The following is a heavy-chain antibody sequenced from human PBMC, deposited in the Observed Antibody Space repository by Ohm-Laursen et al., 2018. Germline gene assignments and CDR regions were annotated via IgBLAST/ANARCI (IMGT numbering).Heavy chain of an antibody. D-gene: IGHD2/OR15-2a*01. CDR2: ISRSGVPT. CDR1: GFTFDNYA. Sequence: SLRLSCAASGFTFDNYAVSWVRQAPGKGLEWISGISRSGVPTYYADSEKGRFTISTDNSKNILYLQMNSLRAEDTAIYYCAKDRESYNSGSWDYWGQGTLVTVSS. V-gene: IGHV3-23*01. CDR3: AKDRESYNSGSWDY. J-gene: IGHJ4*02.